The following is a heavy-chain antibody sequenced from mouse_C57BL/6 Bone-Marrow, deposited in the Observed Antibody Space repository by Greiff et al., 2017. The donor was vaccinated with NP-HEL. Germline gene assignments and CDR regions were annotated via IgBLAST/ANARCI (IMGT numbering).Heavy chain of an antibody. V-gene: IGHV1-64*01. CDR1: GYTFTSYW. Sequence: VQLQQPGAELVKPGASVKLSCKASGYTFTSYWMHWVKQRPGQGLEWIGMIHPNSGSTNYNEKFKSKATLTVDKSSSTAYMQLSSLTSEDSAVYDCARDGAGSYYYAMDYWGQGTSVTVSS. CDR3: ARDGAGSYYYAMDY. J-gene: IGHJ4*01. D-gene: IGHD3-3*01. CDR2: IHPNSGST.